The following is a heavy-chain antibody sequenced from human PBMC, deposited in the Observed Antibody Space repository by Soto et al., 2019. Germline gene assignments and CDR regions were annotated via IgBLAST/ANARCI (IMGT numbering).Heavy chain of an antibody. CDR3: ARSPFAGSDAFDI. CDR1: GYTFTFRY. V-gene: IGHV1-45*02. CDR2: ITPFKSDT. Sequence: SVKVSCKASGYTFTFRYLHWVRQAPGQALEWSGWITPFKSDTNYAQKFQDRVTITRDRSVRTAYMALSNLRSDDTAMYYCARSPFAGSDAFDIWGQGTMVTVSS. J-gene: IGHJ3*02. D-gene: IGHD1-1*01.